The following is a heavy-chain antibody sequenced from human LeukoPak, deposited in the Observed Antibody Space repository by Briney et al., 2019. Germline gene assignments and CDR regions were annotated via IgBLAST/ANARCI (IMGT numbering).Heavy chain of an antibody. CDR1: GYTFTSYY. J-gene: IGHJ4*02. V-gene: IGHV1-46*01. Sequence: ASVKVSCKASGYTFTSYYMHWVRQAPGQGLEWMGIINPSGGSTSYAQKFQGKVTMTRDTSTSTAYMELRSLRSDDTAVYYCARSSVAGVLRDFDYWGQGTLVTVSS. D-gene: IGHD6-19*01. CDR3: ARSSVAGVLRDFDY. CDR2: INPSGGST.